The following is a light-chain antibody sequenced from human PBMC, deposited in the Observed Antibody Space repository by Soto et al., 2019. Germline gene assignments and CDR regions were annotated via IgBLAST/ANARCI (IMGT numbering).Light chain of an antibody. Sequence: EIVLTQSPATLSLSPGERATLSCRASQSVGSSLAWYQQKPGQAPRLLIYDASTRATGVPARFSGSGSGTDFTLTISSLEPEDFGVYYCQQRANWPLTFGGGTKVEIK. V-gene: IGKV3-11*01. CDR1: QSVGSS. CDR2: DAS. CDR3: QQRANWPLT. J-gene: IGKJ4*01.